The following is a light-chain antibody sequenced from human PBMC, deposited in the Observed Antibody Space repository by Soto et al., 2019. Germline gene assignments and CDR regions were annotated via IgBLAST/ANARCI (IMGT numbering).Light chain of an antibody. CDR2: LAS. CDR1: QSIGTY. V-gene: IGKV1-39*01. Sequence: DIPMTQSPSSLSVYVGDRVTITCRASQSIGTYLYWYQQKPGEAPKLLIYLASNLQSGVPSRFSGSGSGTDFTLTISSLQPEDFATYYCQQSYSTPLSFGGGTKVEIK. J-gene: IGKJ4*01. CDR3: QQSYSTPLS.